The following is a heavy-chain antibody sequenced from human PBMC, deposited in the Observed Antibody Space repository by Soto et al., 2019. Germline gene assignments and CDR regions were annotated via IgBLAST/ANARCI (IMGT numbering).Heavy chain of an antibody. CDR2: INHSGST. J-gene: IGHJ5*02. CDR1: GGSISNSTYY. Sequence: SETLSLTCNVSGGSISNSTYYWGWMRQPPGKGLEWIGEINHSGSTNYNPSLKSRVTISVDTSKNQFSLKLSSVTAADTAVYYCARSWGLLWFGELLSRQTNWFDPWGQGTLVTVSS. V-gene: IGHV4-39*07. CDR3: ARSWGLLWFGELLSRQTNWFDP. D-gene: IGHD3-10*01.